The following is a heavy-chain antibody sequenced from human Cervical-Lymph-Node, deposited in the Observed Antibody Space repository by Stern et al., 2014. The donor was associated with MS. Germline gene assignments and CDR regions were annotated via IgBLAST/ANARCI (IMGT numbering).Heavy chain of an antibody. CDR2: IIPFSGAA. J-gene: IGHJ4*02. D-gene: IGHD1-14*01. CDR3: TVTSATSEIDF. V-gene: IGHV1-69*01. CDR1: GGNFTTYA. Sequence: MQLVQSGDEMKKPGSSVRVSCKTSGGNFTTYAVSWVRQAPGHGLEWLGGIIPFSGAADYTQKFKGRVTITADESTNTVYMELRSLRSEDTAFFFCTVTSATSEIDFWGQGTLVVVSS.